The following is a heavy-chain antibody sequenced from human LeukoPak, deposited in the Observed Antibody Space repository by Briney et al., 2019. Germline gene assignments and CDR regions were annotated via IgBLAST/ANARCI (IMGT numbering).Heavy chain of an antibody. J-gene: IGHJ6*03. CDR3: ARGGYYGSGREGWDYYYYYYMDV. V-gene: IGHV4-34*01. CDR2: INHSGST. CDR1: GGSFSGYY. D-gene: IGHD3-10*01. Sequence: PSETLSLTCAVYGGSFSGYYWSWIRQPPGKGLEWIGEINHSGSTNYNPSLKSRVTISVDTSKNQFSLKLSSVTAADTAVYYCARGGYYGSGREGWDYYYYYYMDVWGKGTTVTVSS.